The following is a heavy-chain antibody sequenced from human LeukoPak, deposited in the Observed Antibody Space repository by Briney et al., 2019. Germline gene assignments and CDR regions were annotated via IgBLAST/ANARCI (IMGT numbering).Heavy chain of an antibody. D-gene: IGHD2-2*01. CDR3: ARAGAAAITAFDI. Sequence: ASVKVSCKASGYTFTGYYMHWVRQAPGQGLEWMGWINPNSGGTNYAQKFQGRVTMTRDTSISTAYMEPSRLRADDTAVYYCARAGAAAITAFDIWGQGTMVTVSS. CDR1: GYTFTGYY. J-gene: IGHJ3*02. V-gene: IGHV1-2*02. CDR2: INPNSGGT.